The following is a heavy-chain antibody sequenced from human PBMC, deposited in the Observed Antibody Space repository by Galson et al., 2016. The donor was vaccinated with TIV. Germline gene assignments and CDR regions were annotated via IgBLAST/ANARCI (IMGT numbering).Heavy chain of an antibody. J-gene: IGHJ2*01. V-gene: IGHV3-23*01. CDR3: ARSITMMVLVQYWYFDL. CDR1: GFTFSNYA. Sequence: SLRLSCAASGFTFSNYAMHWVRQAPGKGLEWVSGISGSGGITYFADSVKGRFTISRDNAKKSLYLQMNSLRTEDTAVYYCARSITMMVLVQYWYFDLWGRGTLVTVSS. D-gene: IGHD3-22*01. CDR2: ISGSGGIT.